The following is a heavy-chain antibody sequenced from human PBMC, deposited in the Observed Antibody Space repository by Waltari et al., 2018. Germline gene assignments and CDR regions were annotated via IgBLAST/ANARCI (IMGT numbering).Heavy chain of an antibody. J-gene: IGHJ4*02. Sequence: QVQLVQSGAEVKKPGSSVKVSCKASGGTFSSYAISWVRQAPGQGLEWMGRIIPSFGTANYAQKFQGRVTITADKSTSTGYMELSSLRSEDTAVYYCASQITAAGTGGYFDYWGQGTLVTVSS. V-gene: IGHV1-69*08. CDR2: IIPSFGTA. CDR3: ASQITAAGTGGYFDY. D-gene: IGHD6-13*01. CDR1: GGTFSSYA.